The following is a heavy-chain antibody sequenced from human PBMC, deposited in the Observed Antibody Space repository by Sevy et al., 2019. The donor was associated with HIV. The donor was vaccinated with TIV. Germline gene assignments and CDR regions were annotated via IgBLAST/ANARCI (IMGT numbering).Heavy chain of an antibody. D-gene: IGHD2-21*02. CDR2: ISDDGSKT. CDR3: ARGRVTSHYFDY. V-gene: IGHV3-30*04. J-gene: IGHJ4*02. Sequence: GGSLRLSCAASGFIFSSNEMNWVRQAPGKGLEWVAVISDDGSKTYYADSVNGRFTISRDNSKNTLYLQMNSLRADDTAVYYCARGRVTSHYFDYWGQGTLVTVSS. CDR1: GFIFSSNE.